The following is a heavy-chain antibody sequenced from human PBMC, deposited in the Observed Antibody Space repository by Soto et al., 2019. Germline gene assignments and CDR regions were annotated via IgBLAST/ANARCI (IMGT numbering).Heavy chain of an antibody. CDR1: GGSFSGYY. CDR3: ARGRAPYSRGWDLGRESY. Sequence: SETLSLTCAVYGGSFSGYYWSWIRQPPGKGLEWIGEINHSGSTNYNPSLKSRVTISVDTSKNQFSLKLSSVTAADTAVYYCARGRAPYSRGWDLGRESYWGQGTLVTVSS. D-gene: IGHD6-19*01. J-gene: IGHJ4*02. CDR2: INHSGST. V-gene: IGHV4-34*01.